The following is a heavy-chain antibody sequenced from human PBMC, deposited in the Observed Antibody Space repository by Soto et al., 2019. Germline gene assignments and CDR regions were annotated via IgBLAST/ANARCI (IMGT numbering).Heavy chain of an antibody. CDR3: ASGGPQHDYYYYMDV. CDR1: GFTFSSYS. Sequence: GGSLRLSCAASGFTFSSYSMNWVRQAPGKGLEWVSSISSSSSYIYYADSVKGRFTISRDNAKNSLYLQMNSLRAEDTAVYYCASGGPQHDYYYYMDVWGKGTTVTVSS. J-gene: IGHJ6*03. D-gene: IGHD3-16*01. CDR2: ISSSSSYI. V-gene: IGHV3-21*01.